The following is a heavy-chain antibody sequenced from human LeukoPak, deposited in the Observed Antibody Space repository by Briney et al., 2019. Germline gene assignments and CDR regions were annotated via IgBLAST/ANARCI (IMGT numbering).Heavy chain of an antibody. CDR2: TRNKANRYIT. D-gene: IGHD5-12*01. J-gene: IGHJ4*02. CDR3: ARGGVVATTIFDY. V-gene: IGHV3-72*01. CDR1: GFTFNDHY. Sequence: PGGSLRLSCVASGFTFNDHYMDWVRQAPGKGLEWVGRTRNKANRYITEYAASVKGRFTISRDDSKNSVSLQMNSLKTEDTAVYYCARGGVVATTIFDYWGQGILVIVSS.